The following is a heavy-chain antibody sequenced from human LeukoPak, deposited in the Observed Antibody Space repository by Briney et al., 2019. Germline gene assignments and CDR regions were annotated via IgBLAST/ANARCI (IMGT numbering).Heavy chain of an antibody. V-gene: IGHV3-48*04. CDR2: ISSSGSTI. D-gene: IGHD3-16*02. Sequence: PGGSLRLSCAASGFSFTFYSMNWVRQAPGKGLEWVSYISSSGSTIYYADSVKGRFTISRDNAKNSLYLQMNSLRAEDTAVYYCARGGNQYYDYVWGSYHLDYWGQGTLVTVSS. CDR1: GFSFTFYS. CDR3: ARGGNQYYDYVWGSYHLDY. J-gene: IGHJ4*02.